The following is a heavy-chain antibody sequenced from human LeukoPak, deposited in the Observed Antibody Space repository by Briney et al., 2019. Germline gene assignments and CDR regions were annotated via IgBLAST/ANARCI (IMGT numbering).Heavy chain of an antibody. V-gene: IGHV5-51*01. J-gene: IGHJ4*02. CDR2: FHPGDSNT. CDR3: ARQYQPPSSSYYTLYYYFDY. CDR1: GYSFSNYW. D-gene: IGHD3-22*01. Sequence: GESLKISCKGSGYSFSNYWIGWVRQIPGKGLEWMGIFHPGDSNTRYSPSFRGQVTISADKSINTAYLQWSSLKASDTAMYYCARQYQPPSSSYYTLYYYFDYWGQGTLVTVSS.